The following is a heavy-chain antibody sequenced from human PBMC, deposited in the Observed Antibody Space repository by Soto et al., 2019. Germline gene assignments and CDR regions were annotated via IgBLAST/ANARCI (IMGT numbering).Heavy chain of an antibody. CDR1: GGSLSSYY. D-gene: IGHD3-3*01. CDR3: ARVTSGYRPHFEY. Sequence: QGQLQESGPGLVKPSETLSLTCTVSGGSLSSYYWSWIRQPPGKGLECIGYIYYSGSTNYKPSLKSRATISVDTSKNPFSLKLSSVTAADTVVYYCARVTSGYRPHFEYWGQGTLVTVSS. CDR2: IYYSGST. J-gene: IGHJ4*02. V-gene: IGHV4-59*01.